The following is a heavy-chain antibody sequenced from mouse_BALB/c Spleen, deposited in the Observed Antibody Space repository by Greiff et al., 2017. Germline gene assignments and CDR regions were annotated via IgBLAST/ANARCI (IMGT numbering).Heavy chain of an antibody. V-gene: IGHV1-5*01. CDR1: GYTFTSYW. J-gene: IGHJ4*01. Sequence: VQLKESGTVLARPGASVKMSCKASGYTFTSYWMHWVKQRPGQGLEWIGAIYPGNSDTSYNQKFKGKAKLTAVTATSTAYMELSSLTNEDSAVYYCTRGNSAYYAMDYWGQGTSVTVSS. CDR3: TRGNSAYYAMDY. CDR2: IYPGNSDT. D-gene: IGHD2-1*01.